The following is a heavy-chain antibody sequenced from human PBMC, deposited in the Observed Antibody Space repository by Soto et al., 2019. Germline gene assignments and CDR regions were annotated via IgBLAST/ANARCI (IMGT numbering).Heavy chain of an antibody. Sequence: QITLKESGPSLVKPTQTLTLTCTFSGFSLSTSGVGVAWIRQPPGKALEWLALIYWDDGKRYSPSLKTRLNITKDTSKNQVVLTLTNVDPVETATYYCANRPAYDISTGYYPFDYWGQGSLVTVSS. CDR3: ANRPAYDISTGYYPFDY. J-gene: IGHJ4*02. D-gene: IGHD3-9*01. CDR2: IYWDDGK. V-gene: IGHV2-5*02. CDR1: GFSLSTSGVG.